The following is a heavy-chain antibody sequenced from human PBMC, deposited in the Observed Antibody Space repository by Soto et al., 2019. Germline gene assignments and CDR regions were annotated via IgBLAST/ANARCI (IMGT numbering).Heavy chain of an antibody. Sequence: ASETLSLTCAVYGGSFSGYYWSWIRQPPGKGLEWIGEINHSGSTNYNPSLKSRVTISVDTSKNQFSLKLRSVTAADTAVYYCAKDPEDTGMDVWAQGTTVTFS. CDR2: INHSGST. CDR3: AKDPEDTGMDV. CDR1: GGSFSGYY. J-gene: IGHJ6*02. V-gene: IGHV4-34*01.